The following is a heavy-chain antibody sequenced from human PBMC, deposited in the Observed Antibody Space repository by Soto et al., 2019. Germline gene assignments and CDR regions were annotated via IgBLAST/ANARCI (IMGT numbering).Heavy chain of an antibody. D-gene: IGHD3-22*01. Sequence: SLTCAFYVGSFSGYSWSLIRQPPGKGLEWIGEINHSGSTNYNPSLKSRGTISVDTSKNQLSLKVSSVTAADTAVYYCARGRFAHSCGYSYYCYCWMDGWGQVTRVTV. CDR3: ARGRFAHSCGYSYYCYCWMDG. CDR1: VGSFSGYS. J-gene: IGHJ6*02. V-gene: IGHV4-34*01. CDR2: INHSGST.